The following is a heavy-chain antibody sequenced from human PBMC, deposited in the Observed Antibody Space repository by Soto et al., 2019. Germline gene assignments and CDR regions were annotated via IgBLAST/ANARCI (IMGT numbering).Heavy chain of an antibody. CDR2: IYWDDDK. Sequence: SGPTLVKPTQTLTLTCTFSGFSLSTSGVGVGWIRQPPGKALEWLALIYWDDDKRYSPSLKSRLTITKDTSKNQVVLTMTNMDPVDTATYYCAHAKLLWFGELFPRGYYFDYWGQGTLVTVSS. CDR3: AHAKLLWFGELFPRGYYFDY. J-gene: IGHJ4*02. V-gene: IGHV2-5*02. CDR1: GFSLSTSGVG. D-gene: IGHD3-10*01.